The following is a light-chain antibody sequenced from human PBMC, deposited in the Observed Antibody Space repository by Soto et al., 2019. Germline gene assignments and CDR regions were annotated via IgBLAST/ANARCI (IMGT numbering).Light chain of an antibody. Sequence: DIQMTHSPACLSASVGGSFPISCLASQNISRHLHWYQQKPGKAPKLLIYAASSLQSGVPSRFSGSGSGTDFTLTISSLQPEDFATYYCQQSYSTPRTFGQGTKVDIK. CDR1: QNISRH. V-gene: IGKV1-39*01. J-gene: IGKJ1*01. CDR2: AAS. CDR3: QQSYSTPRT.